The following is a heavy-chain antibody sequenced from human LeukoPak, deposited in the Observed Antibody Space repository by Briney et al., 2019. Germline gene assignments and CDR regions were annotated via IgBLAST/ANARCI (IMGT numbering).Heavy chain of an antibody. D-gene: IGHD3-22*01. CDR3: ARDLPYYYDSSGFDY. V-gene: IGHV3-21*01. CDR2: ISSSSSYI. J-gene: IGHJ4*02. Sequence: AGGSLRLSCAASGFTFGSYSMNWVRQAPGKGLEWVSSISSSSSYIYYADSVKGRFTISRDNAKNSLYLQMNSLRAEDTAVYHCARDLPYYYDSSGFDYWGQGTLVTVSS. CDR1: GFTFGSYS.